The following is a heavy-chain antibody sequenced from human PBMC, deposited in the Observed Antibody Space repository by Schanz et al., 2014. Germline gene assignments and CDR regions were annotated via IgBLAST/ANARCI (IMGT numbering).Heavy chain of an antibody. Sequence: VQLVESGGGVVQPGRSLRLSCAASGITLSGYGLHWVRQAPGKGLEWVGFISFDGRNTGYAHSVKGRFTISRDNSMNTVYLQMNSLRSDDAAVYYCARAQGVIRLYYGVDVWGQGTTVTVSS. V-gene: IGHV3-30*03. CDR2: ISFDGRNT. CDR1: GITLSGYG. CDR3: ARAQGVIRLYYGVDV. J-gene: IGHJ6*02. D-gene: IGHD3-10*01.